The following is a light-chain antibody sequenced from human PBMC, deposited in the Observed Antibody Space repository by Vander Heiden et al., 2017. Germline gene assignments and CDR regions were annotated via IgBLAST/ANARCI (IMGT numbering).Light chain of an antibody. Sequence: DIVMTQSPLSLPVTPGEPASISCRSSQSLLHSNGYNYLDWYLQKPGQSPQLLIYLSSTRASVVPDRFSGSGSGTDFTLKISRVEAEDVGVYYCMQALQTPPYTFGQGTKLEI. CDR1: QSLLHSNGYNY. CDR2: LSS. CDR3: MQALQTPPYT. V-gene: IGKV2-28*01. J-gene: IGKJ2*01.